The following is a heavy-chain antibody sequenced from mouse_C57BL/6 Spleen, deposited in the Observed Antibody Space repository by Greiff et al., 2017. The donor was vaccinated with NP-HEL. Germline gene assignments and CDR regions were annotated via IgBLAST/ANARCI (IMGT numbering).Heavy chain of an antibody. V-gene: IGHV1-82*01. D-gene: IGHD1-1*01. CDR1: GYAFSSSW. Sequence: QVQLQQSGPELVKPGASVKISCKASGYAFSSSWMNWVKQRPGKGLEWIGRIYPGDGDTNYNGKFKGKATLTADKSSSTAYMQLSGLSSEDSAVYFCARDGSSFFDYWGQGTTLTVSS. J-gene: IGHJ2*01. CDR2: IYPGDGDT. CDR3: ARDGSSFFDY.